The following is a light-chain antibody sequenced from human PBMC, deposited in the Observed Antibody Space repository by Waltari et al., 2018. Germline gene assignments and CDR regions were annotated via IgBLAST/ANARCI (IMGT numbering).Light chain of an antibody. CDR2: LHSDGSH. CDR1: SGHTINA. J-gene: IGLJ3*02. Sequence: QPVLTQSPSASASLGASVKITCTLSSGHTINAIAWHQQKQGEAPRPLMRLHSDGSHDTGDGIPDRFSGSSSGAERYLIISNLQSEDEADYYCQTWDSGIWVFGGGTRLTVL. V-gene: IGLV4-69*01. CDR3: QTWDSGIWV.